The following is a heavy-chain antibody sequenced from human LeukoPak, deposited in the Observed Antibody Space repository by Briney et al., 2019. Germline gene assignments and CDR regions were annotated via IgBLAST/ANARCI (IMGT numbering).Heavy chain of an antibody. CDR3: ARGTTVKDFDY. CDR2: LYSGGAT. J-gene: IGHJ4*02. D-gene: IGHD4-17*01. Sequence: GGSLRLSCAASGFTVSTCYMSWVRQTPGKGLQWVSVLYSGGATWYADSVEGRLTVSRDNSKNTLYLQMNSLGVEDTAVYYCARGTTVKDFDYWGQGTLVTVSS. V-gene: IGHV3-53*01. CDR1: GFTVSTCY.